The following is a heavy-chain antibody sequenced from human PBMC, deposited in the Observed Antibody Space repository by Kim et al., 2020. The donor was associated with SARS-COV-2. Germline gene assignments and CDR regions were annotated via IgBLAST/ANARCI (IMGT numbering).Heavy chain of an antibody. D-gene: IGHD3-3*01. CDR3: ARDRQYDFWSGYPKRHWYFDL. V-gene: IGHV4-34*01. CDR2: INHSGST. CDR1: DGSFSGYY. J-gene: IGHJ2*01. Sequence: SETLSLTCAVYDGSFSGYYWSWIRQPPGKGLEWIGEINHSGSTNYNPSLKSRVTISVDTSKNQFSLKLSSVTAADTAVYYCARDRQYDFWSGYPKRHWYFDLWGRGTLVTVSS.